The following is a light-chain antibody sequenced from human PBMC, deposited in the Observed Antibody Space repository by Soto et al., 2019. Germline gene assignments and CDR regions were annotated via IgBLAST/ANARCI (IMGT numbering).Light chain of an antibody. J-gene: IGKJ1*01. Sequence: DIQMTQSPSSLSAPVGDRVTISCRASQSIDNYLNWYQQKPGKAPKLLIYAASSLQSGVPLRFSGSGSGTDFTLTITSLQPEDFATYSCQQTYSTTWTFGQGTKVDIK. V-gene: IGKV1-39*01. CDR1: QSIDNY. CDR2: AAS. CDR3: QQTYSTTWT.